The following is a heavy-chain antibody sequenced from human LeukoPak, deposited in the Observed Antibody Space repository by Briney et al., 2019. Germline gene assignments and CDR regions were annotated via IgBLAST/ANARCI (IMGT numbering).Heavy chain of an antibody. D-gene: IGHD2-21*01. CDR1: GYTFTNYD. V-gene: IGHV1-8*01. CDR2: MNPNSGNT. CDR3: ARDDVVAEYDY. J-gene: IGHJ4*02. Sequence: ASVKVSCKASGYTFTNYDINWVRQAAGQGLEWMGWMNPNSGNTGYAQKFQGRVTMTRNTSISTAYMELSSLRSDDTAVYYCARDDVVAEYDYWGQGTLVTVSS.